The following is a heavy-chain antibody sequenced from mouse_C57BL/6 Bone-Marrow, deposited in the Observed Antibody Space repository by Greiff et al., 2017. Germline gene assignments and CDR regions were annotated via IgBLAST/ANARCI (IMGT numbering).Heavy chain of an antibody. V-gene: IGHV14-4*01. CDR1: GFNIKDDY. CDR3: TTYYYGSSPFAY. D-gene: IGHD1-1*01. CDR2: IDPENGDT. Sequence: VQLQQSGAELVRPGASVKLSCTASGFNIKDDYMPWVKQRPEQGLEWIGWIDPENGDTEYASKFQGKATITADTSSNTAYLQLSSLTSEDTAVYYCTTYYYGSSPFAYWGKGTLVTVSA. J-gene: IGHJ3*01.